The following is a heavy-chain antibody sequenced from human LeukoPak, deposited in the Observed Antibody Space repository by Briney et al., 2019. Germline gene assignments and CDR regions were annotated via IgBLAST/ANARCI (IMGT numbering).Heavy chain of an antibody. CDR1: GFTFSSYS. Sequence: GGSLRLSCAASGFTFSSYSMNWVRQAPGKGLEWVSYISSSSSSIYYADSVKGRFTISRDNAKNSLYLQMNSLRAEDTAVYYCARGYYGSGSYVLDYWGQGTLVTVSS. CDR2: ISSSSSSI. D-gene: IGHD3-10*01. V-gene: IGHV3-48*01. CDR3: ARGYYGSGSYVLDY. J-gene: IGHJ4*02.